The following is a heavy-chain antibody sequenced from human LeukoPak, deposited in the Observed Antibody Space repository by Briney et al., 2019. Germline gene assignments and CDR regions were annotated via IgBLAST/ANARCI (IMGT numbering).Heavy chain of an antibody. V-gene: IGHV3-30*14. CDR2: ISYDGSNK. J-gene: IGHJ4*02. D-gene: IGHD5-18*01. Sequence: GGSLRLSCAASGFTFSSYAMHWVRQAPGKGLEWVAVISYDGSNKYYADSVKGRFTISRDNSKNTLYLQMNSLRAEDTAVYYCARSIQLWETGFDYWGQGTLVTVSS. CDR1: GFTFSSYA. CDR3: ARSIQLWETGFDY.